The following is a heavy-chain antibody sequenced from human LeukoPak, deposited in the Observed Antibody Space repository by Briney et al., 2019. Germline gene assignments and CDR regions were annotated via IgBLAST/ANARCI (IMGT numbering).Heavy chain of an antibody. Sequence: GGSLRLSCAASGFNFGDFLMTWVRQAPGKGLEWVASITGDATQTFFADSVKGRFTISRDSSRNTLYLQMNSLRAEDTAVYYCAKEKALRDYDILTGHFDYWGQGTLVTVSS. V-gene: IGHV3-23*01. CDR3: AKEKALRDYDILTGHFDY. CDR1: GFNFGDFL. D-gene: IGHD3-9*01. J-gene: IGHJ4*02. CDR2: ITGDATQT.